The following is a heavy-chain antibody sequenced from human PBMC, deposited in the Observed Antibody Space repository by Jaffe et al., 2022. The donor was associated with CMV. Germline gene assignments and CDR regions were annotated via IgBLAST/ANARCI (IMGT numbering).Heavy chain of an antibody. CDR2: TYYRSKWYN. CDR3: ARGSLAGKTFYFDL. D-gene: IGHD3-10*01. J-gene: IGHJ2*01. Sequence: QVQLQESGPGLVKPSQTLSLTCAISGDSVSSITAAWNWIRQSPSRGLEWLGRTYYRSKWYNESTISVGGRVIVSPDTSKNQFSLHLNSATPEDTAVYYCARGSLAGKTFYFDLWGRGTLVTVSS. CDR1: GDSVSSITAA. V-gene: IGHV6-1*01.